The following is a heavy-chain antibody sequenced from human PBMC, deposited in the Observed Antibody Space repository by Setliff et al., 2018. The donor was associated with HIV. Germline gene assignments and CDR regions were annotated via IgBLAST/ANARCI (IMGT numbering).Heavy chain of an antibody. D-gene: IGHD4-17*01. Sequence: SETLSLTCTVSGYSISSRYYWGWIRQSPGKGLEWIGSIYHSGSTQYNPSLKSRVTISVDTPKNQFSLKLSSVTAADTAVYYCAREKFENGDYEFVSTFDSWGQGTLVTVSS. CDR2: IYHSGST. J-gene: IGHJ4*02. CDR3: AREKFENGDYEFVSTFDS. V-gene: IGHV4-38-2*02. CDR1: GYSISSRYY.